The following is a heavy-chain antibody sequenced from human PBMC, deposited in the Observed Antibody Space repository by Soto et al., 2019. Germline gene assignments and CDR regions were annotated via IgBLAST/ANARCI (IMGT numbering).Heavy chain of an antibody. CDR1: GGTFSSYA. D-gene: IGHD4-17*01. J-gene: IGHJ4*02. Sequence: GASVKVSCKASGGTFSSYAISWVRQAPGQGLEWMGGIIPTFGTANYAQKFQGRVTITADESTSTAYMELSSLRSEDTAVYYCARAPFGYGGNSGFDYWGQGTLVTVSS. CDR3: ARAPFGYGGNSGFDY. V-gene: IGHV1-69*13. CDR2: IIPTFGTA.